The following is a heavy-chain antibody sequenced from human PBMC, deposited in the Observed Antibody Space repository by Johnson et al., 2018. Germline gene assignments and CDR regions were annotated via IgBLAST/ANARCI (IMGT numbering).Heavy chain of an antibody. CDR2: IIPLFGPA. CDR1: GGTFSSYA. V-gene: IGHV1-69*01. Sequence: QVQLVQSGAEVKKPGSSVKVSCKASGGTFSSYAISWVRQAPGQGLAWMGGIIPLFGPANYAQKFQGRVTITADESTSTANMELSSLRSEDTAVYYFARDTGTTSPAFDIWGEGTMVTVSS. CDR3: ARDTGTTSPAFDI. D-gene: IGHD1-7*01. J-gene: IGHJ3*02.